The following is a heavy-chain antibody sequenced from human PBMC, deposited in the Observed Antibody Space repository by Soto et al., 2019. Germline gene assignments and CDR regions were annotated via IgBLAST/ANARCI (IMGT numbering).Heavy chain of an antibody. CDR3: ARRARPDFYYMDV. Sequence: GGSLRLSCAASGFTLSGYAMDWVRQAPGKGLEYVSGISSNGVGTYYANSVQGRYTISRDNSKNTVYLQMGSLRPEDMAVYYCARRARPDFYYMDVWGKGTTVTVSS. CDR1: GFTLSGYA. D-gene: IGHD6-6*01. CDR2: ISSNGVGT. J-gene: IGHJ6*03. V-gene: IGHV3-64*01.